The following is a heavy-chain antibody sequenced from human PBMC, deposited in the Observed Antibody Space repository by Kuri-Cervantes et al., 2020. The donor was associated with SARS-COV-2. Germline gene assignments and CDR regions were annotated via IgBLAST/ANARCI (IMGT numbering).Heavy chain of an antibody. Sequence: GGSLRLSCSASGFTFSSYAMHWVRQAPGKGLEYVSAISSNGGSTYYADSVKGRFTISRDNSKNTLYLQMSSLRAEDTAVYYCVKSSYGGSSSRPDYWGQGTLVTVSS. CDR1: GFTFSSYA. D-gene: IGHD6-13*01. V-gene: IGHV3-64D*06. CDR3: VKSSYGGSSSRPDY. J-gene: IGHJ4*02. CDR2: ISSNGGST.